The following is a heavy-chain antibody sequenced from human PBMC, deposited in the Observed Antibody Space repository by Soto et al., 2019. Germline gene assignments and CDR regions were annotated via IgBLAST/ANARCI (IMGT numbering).Heavy chain of an antibody. J-gene: IGHJ4*02. V-gene: IGHV3-23*01. D-gene: IGHD4-17*01. Sequence: EVQLLESGGGLVQPGGSLRLSCAASGFTFSSYAMSWVRQAPGKGLAWVSAISGSGGSTYYADSVKGRFTISRDNSKNTRYLQMNSLRAEDTAVYYCAKDLLMTTVTYFDYWGQGTLVTVSS. CDR3: AKDLLMTTVTYFDY. CDR1: GFTFSSYA. CDR2: ISGSGGST.